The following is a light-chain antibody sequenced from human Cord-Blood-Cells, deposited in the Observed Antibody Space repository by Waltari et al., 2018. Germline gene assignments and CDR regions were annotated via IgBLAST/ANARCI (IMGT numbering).Light chain of an antibody. CDR2: DAS. V-gene: IGKV1-33*01. CDR3: QQYDNLPRT. Sequence: DIQMTQSPSSLSASVGDRVTITCQASRDISNYLNRYQQKPGKAPKLLIYDASNLETGVPSRFSGSGSGTDFTFTISSLQPEDIATYYCQQYDNLPRTFGQGTKLEIK. CDR1: RDISNY. J-gene: IGKJ2*01.